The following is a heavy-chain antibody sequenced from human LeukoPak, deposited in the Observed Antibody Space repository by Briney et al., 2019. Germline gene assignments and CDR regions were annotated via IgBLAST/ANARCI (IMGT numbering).Heavy chain of an antibody. D-gene: IGHD6-13*01. CDR2: ISAYNGNT. Sequence: ASVKVSCKASGYTFTSYGISWVRQAPGQGLEWMGWISAYNGNTNYAQKLQGRVTMTTDTSTSTAYMELRSLRSDDTAVYYCARERIAAAANWFDPWGRGTLVTVSS. J-gene: IGHJ5*02. CDR1: GYTFTSYG. V-gene: IGHV1-18*01. CDR3: ARERIAAAANWFDP.